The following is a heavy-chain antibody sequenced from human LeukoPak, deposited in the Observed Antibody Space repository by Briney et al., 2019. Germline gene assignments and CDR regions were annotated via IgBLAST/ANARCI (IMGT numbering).Heavy chain of an antibody. CDR1: GFTFSSYA. V-gene: IGHV3-23*01. J-gene: IGHJ4*02. CDR2: ISGSGGST. Sequence: GGSLRLFYAASGFTFSSYAMRLVRQPPGKGLGWVSGISGSGGSTYYADSGKGRFTISRDKSKNTLYLQMNSLRAEDTAVYYCAKSGSYYPLSIYFDYWGQGTLVTVSS. D-gene: IGHD1-26*01. CDR3: AKSGSYYPLSIYFDY.